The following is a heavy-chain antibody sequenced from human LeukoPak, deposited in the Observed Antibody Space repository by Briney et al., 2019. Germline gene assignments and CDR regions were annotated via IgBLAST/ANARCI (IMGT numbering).Heavy chain of an antibody. CDR3: VGGGGATEAFDI. CDR1: GFTFSSYS. V-gene: IGHV3-7*01. J-gene: IGHJ3*02. Sequence: GGSLRLSCAASGFTFSSYSMSWVRQAPGKGLEWVANIKQDGSEKYYVDSVKGRFTISRDNAKNSLYLQMNSLRAEDTAVYYCVGGGGATEAFDIWGQGTMVTVSS. CDR2: IKQDGSEK. D-gene: IGHD1-26*01.